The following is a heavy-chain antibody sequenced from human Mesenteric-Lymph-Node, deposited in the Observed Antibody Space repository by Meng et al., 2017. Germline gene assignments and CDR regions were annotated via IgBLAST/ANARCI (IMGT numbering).Heavy chain of an antibody. CDR1: VFTCSSYA. CDR3: ARESGGNSEPRDY. CDR2: ISGSGGST. V-gene: IGHV3-23*04. J-gene: IGHJ4*02. Sequence: VQRVESVGGWVQPGGSLSLSCSASVFTCSSYAMSWVRQAPGKGLDWVSAISGSGGSTYYADSVKGRFTISRDNAKNSLYLQMNSLRAEDTAVYYCARESGGNSEPRDYWGQGTLVTVSS. D-gene: IGHD4-23*01.